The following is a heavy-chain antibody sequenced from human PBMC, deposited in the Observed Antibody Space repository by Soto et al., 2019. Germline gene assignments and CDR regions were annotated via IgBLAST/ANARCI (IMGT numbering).Heavy chain of an antibody. CDR1: GGSISSGDYY. D-gene: IGHD3-22*01. CDR3: ARDAMYYYDSSGYSGNFDY. CDR2: IYYSGST. V-gene: IGHV4-30-4*01. J-gene: IGHJ4*02. Sequence: SETLSLTCTVSGGSISSGDYYWRWIRQPPGKGLEWIGYIYYSGSTYYNPSLKSRVTISVDTSKNQFSLKLSSVTAADTAVYYCARDAMYYYDSSGYSGNFDYWGQGTLVTVSS.